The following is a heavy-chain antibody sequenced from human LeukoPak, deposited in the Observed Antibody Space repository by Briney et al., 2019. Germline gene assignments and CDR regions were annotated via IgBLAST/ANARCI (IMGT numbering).Heavy chain of an antibody. V-gene: IGHV3-7*01. CDR2: INQAGSGK. D-gene: IGHD3-16*01. Sequence: GGSLRLSCAASGFTFNGHWMSWVRQAPGEGLKWVASINQAGSGKYYVDSVKDRFIISKDNAKNSLSLQMNSLRAEDTAMYYCARLLGESTIYDLWGQETQVTVSS. CDR1: GFTFNGHW. J-gene: IGHJ5*02. CDR3: ARLLGESTIYDL.